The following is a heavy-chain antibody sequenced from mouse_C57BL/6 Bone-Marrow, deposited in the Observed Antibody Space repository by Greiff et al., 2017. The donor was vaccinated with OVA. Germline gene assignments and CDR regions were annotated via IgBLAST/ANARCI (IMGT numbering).Heavy chain of an antibody. CDR2: ISNGGGST. J-gene: IGHJ4*01. Sequence: EVQRVESGGGLVQPGGSLKLSCAASGFTFSDYYMYWVRQTPEKRLEWVAYISNGGGSTYYPDTVKGRFTISRDNAKNTLYLQMSRLKSEDTAMYYCATRFFTTVVAPYAMDYWGQGTSVTVSS. CDR1: GFTFSDYY. D-gene: IGHD1-1*01. V-gene: IGHV5-12*01. CDR3: ATRFFTTVVAPYAMDY.